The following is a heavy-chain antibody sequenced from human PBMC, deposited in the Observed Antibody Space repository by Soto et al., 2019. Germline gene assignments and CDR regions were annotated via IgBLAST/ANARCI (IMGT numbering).Heavy chain of an antibody. D-gene: IGHD4-17*01. CDR2: ISYDGSNK. V-gene: IGHV3-30-3*01. CDR3: ARAPTTVMYFDY. CDR1: GFTFSSYA. Sequence: QVQLVESGGGVVQPGRSLRLSCAASGFTFSSYAMHWVRQAPGKGLEWVAVISYDGSNKYYADSVKGRFTISRDNSKNTLYLQMNSLRAEDTAVCYCARAPTTVMYFDYWGQGTLVTVSS. J-gene: IGHJ4*02.